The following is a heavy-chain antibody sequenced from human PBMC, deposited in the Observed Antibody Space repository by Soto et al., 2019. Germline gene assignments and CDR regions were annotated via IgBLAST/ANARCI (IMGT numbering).Heavy chain of an antibody. CDR1: GFTFSSYG. J-gene: IGHJ5*02. V-gene: IGHV3-33*01. CDR2: IWYDGSNK. D-gene: IGHD2-2*01. Sequence: GGSLRLSCAASGFTFSSYGMHWVRQAPGKGLEWVAVIWYDGSNKYYADSVKGRFTISRDNSKNTLYLQMNSLRAEDTAVYYFERDPCGRYCSSTSCYGNTWLDPWGQGTLVTVSS. CDR3: ERDPCGRYCSSTSCYGNTWLDP.